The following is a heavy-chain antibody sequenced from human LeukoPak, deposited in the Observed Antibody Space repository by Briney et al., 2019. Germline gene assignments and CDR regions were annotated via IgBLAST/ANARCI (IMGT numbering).Heavy chain of an antibody. V-gene: IGHV1-18*01. CDR3: ARGSRGGYSYGYGPYYFDY. D-gene: IGHD5-18*01. CDR1: GYTFTSYG. Sequence: ASVKVSCKASGYTFTSYGISWVRQAPGQGLEWMGWISAYNGNTNYAQKLQGRVTMTTDTSTSTAYMELRSLRSDDTAVYYCARGSRGGYSYGYGPYYFDYWGQGTLVTVSS. J-gene: IGHJ4*02. CDR2: ISAYNGNT.